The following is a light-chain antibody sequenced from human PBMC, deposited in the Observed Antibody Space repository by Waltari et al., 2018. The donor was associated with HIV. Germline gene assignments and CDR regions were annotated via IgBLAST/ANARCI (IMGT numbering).Light chain of an antibody. Sequence: QSVLTQPPSASGTPGQRVTIPCSGSSSNIGRNYVYWYQQLPGTAPKLLIYRNNQRPSGVPDRFSGSKSGTSASLAISGLRSEDEADYYCAAWDDSLSGHWVFGGGTKLTVL. CDR1: SSNIGRNY. CDR3: AAWDDSLSGHWV. J-gene: IGLJ3*02. V-gene: IGLV1-47*01. CDR2: RNN.